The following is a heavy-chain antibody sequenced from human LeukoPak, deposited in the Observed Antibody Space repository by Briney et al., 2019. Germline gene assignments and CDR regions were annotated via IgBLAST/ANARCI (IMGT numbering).Heavy chain of an antibody. J-gene: IGHJ3*02. D-gene: IGHD2-2*02. Sequence: ASVNVSCKASGYTFTGYYMHGVRQAPGQGLEWMGWINPNSGGTNYAQKFQGRVTMTRDTSNSTAYMELSRLRSNDTAVYYSARYSGYCSSTSCYTVAAFDIWGQGTMVTVSS. CDR2: INPNSGGT. V-gene: IGHV1-2*02. CDR3: ARYSGYCSSTSCYTVAAFDI. CDR1: GYTFTGYY.